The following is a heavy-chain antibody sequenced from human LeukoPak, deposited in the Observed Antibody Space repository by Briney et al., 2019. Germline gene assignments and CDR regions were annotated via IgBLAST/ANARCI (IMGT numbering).Heavy chain of an antibody. CDR2: IRQDGNEK. J-gene: IGHJ4*01. CDR3: ARDGTAPGLYFDL. CDR1: GFTFSSYE. Sequence: GGSLRLSCAASGFTFSSYEMNWVRQAPGKGLEWVASIRQDGNEKSYMDAVKGRFTISRDNTRDSLYLQMSSLRVEDTAVYYCARDGTAPGLYFDLWGQGTLVTVSS. V-gene: IGHV3-7*01. D-gene: IGHD6-13*01.